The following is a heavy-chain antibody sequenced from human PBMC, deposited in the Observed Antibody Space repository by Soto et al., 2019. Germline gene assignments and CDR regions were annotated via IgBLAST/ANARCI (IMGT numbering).Heavy chain of an antibody. CDR2: INSDGSST. CDR1: GFIFSNSW. Sequence: EVQLVESGGGLVQPGGSLRLSCAASGFIFSNSWMHWVRQAPGKGLVWVSRINSDGSSTDYADSVKGLFTISRDNAKNTLYLQMNSLRAEDTALYYCARDWSGPGNSAYYYYNMDVWGKGTTVTVSS. J-gene: IGHJ6*03. V-gene: IGHV3-74*01. D-gene: IGHD3-3*01. CDR3: ARDWSGPGNSAYYYYNMDV.